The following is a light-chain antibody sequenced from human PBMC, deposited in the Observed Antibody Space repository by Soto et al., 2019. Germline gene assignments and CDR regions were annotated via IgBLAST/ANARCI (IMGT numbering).Light chain of an antibody. CDR1: SSNIGAGYD. J-gene: IGLJ2*01. Sequence: QAVLTQPPSVSGAPGQRVTISCTGSSSNIGAGYDVHWYQQLPGTAPKLLIYGNNNRPSGVPDRFSASKSGTSASLAITGLQAEDEADYYCQSYDSSLSVVVFGGGTKLTVL. CDR2: GNN. V-gene: IGLV1-40*01. CDR3: QSYDSSLSVVV.